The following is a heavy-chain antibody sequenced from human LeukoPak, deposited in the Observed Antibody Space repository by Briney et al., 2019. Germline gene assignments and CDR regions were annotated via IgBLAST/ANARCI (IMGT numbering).Heavy chain of an antibody. V-gene: IGHV3-53*01. CDR3: AKDSGWILFDD. Sequence: GGSLRLSCAASGFTVSSNYMTWVRQAPGKGLEWVSVIYGGGNTYYADSVKGRFTISRDNSKNTLYLQMNSLRDEDTAVYYCAKDSGWILFDDWGQGTLVTVSS. D-gene: IGHD2-2*03. CDR1: GFTVSSNY. J-gene: IGHJ4*02. CDR2: IYGGGNT.